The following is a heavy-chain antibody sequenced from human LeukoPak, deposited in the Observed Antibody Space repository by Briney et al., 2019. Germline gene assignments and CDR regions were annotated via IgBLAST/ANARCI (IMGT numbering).Heavy chain of an antibody. V-gene: IGHV3-30-3*01. CDR2: ISYDGTYK. CDR1: GFTFSSYA. D-gene: IGHD2-8*01. CDR3: ASPMAFDY. Sequence: GRSLRLSCAASGFTFSSYAMHWVRQAPGKGLEWVAVISYDGTYKYYADSVKGRFTISRDNSKNTLYLQMNSLRAEDTALYYCASPMAFDYWGQGTLVTVSS. J-gene: IGHJ4*02.